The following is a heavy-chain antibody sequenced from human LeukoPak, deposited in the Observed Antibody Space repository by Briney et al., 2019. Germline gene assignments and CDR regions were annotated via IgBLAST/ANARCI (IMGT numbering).Heavy chain of an antibody. Sequence: SETLSLTCTVSGGSISSYYRSWIRQPPGKGLEWIGYIYYSGSTNYNPSLKSRVTISVDTSKNQFSLKLSSVTAADTAVYYCARHGVAFDPWGQGTLVTVSS. D-gene: IGHD3-16*01. CDR3: ARHGVAFDP. CDR1: GGSISSYY. V-gene: IGHV4-59*08. CDR2: IYYSGST. J-gene: IGHJ5*02.